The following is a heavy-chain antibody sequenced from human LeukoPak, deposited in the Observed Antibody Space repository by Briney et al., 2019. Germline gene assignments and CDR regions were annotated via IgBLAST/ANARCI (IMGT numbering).Heavy chain of an antibody. V-gene: IGHV1-18*04. J-gene: IGHJ6*02. D-gene: IGHD2-2*01. Sequence: ASVKVSCKASGYTFTTYGIRWVRQDPGQGLEWMGWISTYNGNTNYAQQLQGRVTMTTDTSTSTAYVELRSLKSDDTAVYFCARDLHCSSSSCYVYYYYSMDVWGQGTTVTVSS. CDR2: ISTYNGNT. CDR3: ARDLHCSSSSCYVYYYYSMDV. CDR1: GYTFTTYG.